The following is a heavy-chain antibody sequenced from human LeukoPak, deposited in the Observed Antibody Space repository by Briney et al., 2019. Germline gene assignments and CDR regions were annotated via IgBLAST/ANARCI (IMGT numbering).Heavy chain of an antibody. CDR2: ISGSGDST. CDR1: GFTFSSYA. D-gene: IGHD6-19*01. J-gene: IGHJ4*02. CDR3: AKDAITSDWYDLDY. Sequence: PGGSLSLSCAASGFTFSSYAMSWVRQAPGKGLEWVSAISGSGDSTYYADSVKGRFTISRDNSKNTLYLQMNSLRAEDTAVYYCAKDAITSDWYDLDYWGQGTLVSVSS. V-gene: IGHV3-23*01.